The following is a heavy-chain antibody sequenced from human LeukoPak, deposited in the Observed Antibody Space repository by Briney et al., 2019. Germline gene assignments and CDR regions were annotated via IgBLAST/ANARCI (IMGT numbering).Heavy chain of an antibody. V-gene: IGHV3-33*08. CDR2: IWYDGSNK. D-gene: IGHD6-19*01. CDR3: AREYSSGDYYYYGMDV. J-gene: IGHJ6*02. Sequence: GRSLRLSCAASGFTFSSYAMHWVRQAPGKGLEWVAVIWYDGSNKYYADSVKGRFTISRDNSKNTLYLQMNSLRAEDTAVYYCAREYSSGDYYYYGMDVWGQGTTVTVSS. CDR1: GFTFSSYA.